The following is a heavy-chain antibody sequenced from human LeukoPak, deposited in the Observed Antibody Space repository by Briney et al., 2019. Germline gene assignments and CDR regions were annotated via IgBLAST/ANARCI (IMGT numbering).Heavy chain of an antibody. Sequence: PGGSLRLSCAASGFTVSSNYMSWVRQAPGKGLEWVSVIYSGGSTYYADSVKGRFTISRDNSKNTLYLQMNSLRAEDTAVYYCAREVPSGSSYYFDYWGQGTLVTVSS. CDR2: IYSGGST. V-gene: IGHV3-66*01. CDR1: GFTVSSNY. CDR3: AREVPSGSSYYFDY. J-gene: IGHJ4*02. D-gene: IGHD1-26*01.